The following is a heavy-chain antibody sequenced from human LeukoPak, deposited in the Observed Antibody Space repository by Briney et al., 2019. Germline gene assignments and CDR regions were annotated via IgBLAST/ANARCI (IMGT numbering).Heavy chain of an antibody. D-gene: IGHD3-16*02. CDR2: IYHGGST. CDR1: GGSISSSNW. CDR3: AISFLITFEGVIGDVDY. V-gene: IGHV4-4*02. J-gene: IGHJ4*02. Sequence: PSGTLSLTCAVSGGSISSSNWWSWVRQPPGEGLECIGEIYHGGSTYYTASLKSRFTISVDKSKNQFSLKLSSVTAADTAVYYCAISFLITFEGVIGDVDYWGQGTLVTVSS.